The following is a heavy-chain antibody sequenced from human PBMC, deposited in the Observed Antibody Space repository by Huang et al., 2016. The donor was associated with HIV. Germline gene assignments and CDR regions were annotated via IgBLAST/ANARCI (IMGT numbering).Heavy chain of an antibody. J-gene: IGHJ6*03. V-gene: IGHV1-18*01. D-gene: IGHD5-18*01. CDR2: ISVYNGNT. CDR3: ARGGGIQLWLLGYYYMDV. Sequence: QVQLVQSGAEVTKPGASVKVSCKASGYTFSSFGSSWVRQAPGQGLEWVGWISVYNGNTKFAQKSQGRLTMTTDTSTSTAYMELGSLRSDDTAVYYCARGGGIQLWLLGYYYMDVWGNGTTVTVSS. CDR1: GYTFSSFG.